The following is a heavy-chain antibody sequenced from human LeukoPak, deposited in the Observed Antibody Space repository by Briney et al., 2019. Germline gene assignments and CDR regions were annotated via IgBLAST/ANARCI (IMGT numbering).Heavy chain of an antibody. J-gene: IGHJ6*03. V-gene: IGHV1-2*02. CDR1: GYTFTGYY. CDR2: INPNSGGT. D-gene: IGHD3-10*01. Sequence: ASVKVSCKASGYTFTGYYMHWVRQAPGQGLEWMGWINPNSGGTNYAQKFQGRVTMTRDTSISTAYMELSRLRSDDTAVYYCARFALRGSRGKNYYYYYMDVWGKGTTVTVSS. CDR3: ARFALRGSRGKNYYYYYMDV.